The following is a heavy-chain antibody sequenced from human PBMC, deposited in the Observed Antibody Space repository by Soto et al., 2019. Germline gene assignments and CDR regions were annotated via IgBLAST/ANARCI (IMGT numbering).Heavy chain of an antibody. J-gene: IGHJ6*02. CDR2: ISSGVNT. CDR1: GFTVSSNY. V-gene: IGHV3-53*01. CDR3: ARTFEDIVVVPDASYYYYVMDV. D-gene: IGHD2-2*01. Sequence: PGGSLRLSCAASGFTVSSNYMSWVRQAPGKGLEWVSVISSGVNTYYADSVKGRFSISRDNSMNTLFLQMNSLRAEDTAVYYCARTFEDIVVVPDASYYYYVMDVWGQGTTVTAP.